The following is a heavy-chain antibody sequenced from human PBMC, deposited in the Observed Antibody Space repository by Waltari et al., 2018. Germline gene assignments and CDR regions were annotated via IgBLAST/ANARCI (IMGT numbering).Heavy chain of an antibody. D-gene: IGHD6-25*01. CDR3: AAAAHYYGMDV. CDR1: GFTFSNAW. J-gene: IGHJ6*02. CDR2: IKSKTEGGTT. V-gene: IGHV3-15*01. Sequence: EVQLVESGGGLVKPGGSLRLSCAASGFTFSNAWMSWVRQATGKGLEWVGRIKSKTEGGTTDYAAPVKGRFTISRDDSKNTRYLQMNSLKTEDTAVYNCAAAAHYYGMDVWGQGTTVTVSS.